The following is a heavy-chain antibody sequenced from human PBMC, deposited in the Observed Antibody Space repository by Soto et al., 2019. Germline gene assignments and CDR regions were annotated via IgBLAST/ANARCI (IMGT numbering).Heavy chain of an antibody. Sequence: QVQLVQSGAEVKKPGSSVKVSCKASGGTFSSYAISWVRQAPGQGLEWMGGIIPIFGTANYAQKLQGRVTITADESTSTADMELSSLRSEDTAVYYCARDPYTYYYYYYGMDVWGQGTTVTVSS. J-gene: IGHJ6*02. CDR3: ARDPYTYYYYYYGMDV. CDR2: IIPIFGTA. V-gene: IGHV1-69*01. D-gene: IGHD2-2*02. CDR1: GGTFSSYA.